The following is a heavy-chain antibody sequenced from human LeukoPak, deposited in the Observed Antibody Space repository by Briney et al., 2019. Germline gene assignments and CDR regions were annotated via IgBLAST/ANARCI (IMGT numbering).Heavy chain of an antibody. J-gene: IGHJ4*02. D-gene: IGHD3-9*01. V-gene: IGHV4-31*03. CDR1: GGSINSGVYY. CDR2: IFYSGST. Sequence: PSQTLSLTCTVSGGSINSGVYYWSWIRQYPGKGLECIGSIFYSGSTYYNPSLKSRFTISVDTSKNQFSLKLSSVTAADTAVYYCAREYSDILTGYYLFDSWGQGTLVTVSS. CDR3: AREYSDILTGYYLFDS.